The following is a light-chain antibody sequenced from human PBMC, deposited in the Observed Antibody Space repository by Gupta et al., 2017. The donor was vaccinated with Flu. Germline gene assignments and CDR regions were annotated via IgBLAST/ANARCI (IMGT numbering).Light chain of an antibody. J-gene: IGKJ2*04. CDR3: QQDCISSLCS. Sequence: IVLTQCPGTLSLSAVERATLSCRASQTMNNNYLAWYQQKPGQAPRLLIFDASSRATGVPDRFSGSGSGIDFTLTISRWVPEDFAVYYCQQDCISSLCSFGRGTKVEI. CDR2: DAS. V-gene: IGKV3-20*01. CDR1: QTMNNNY.